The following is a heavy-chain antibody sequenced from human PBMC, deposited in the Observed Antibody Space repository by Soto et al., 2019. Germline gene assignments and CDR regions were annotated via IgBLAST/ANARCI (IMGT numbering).Heavy chain of an antibody. CDR3: ARDISWNVDY. D-gene: IGHD1-1*01. V-gene: IGHV1-18*01. J-gene: IGHJ4*02. Sequence: QVQLVQSGGEVNKPGASVTVSCKASGYTFKNYGITWVRQAPGQGLEWMGWINIYNGHTNYAQNLRDRVTVTADTSTSTAYMELRSLTSEDTAVYYCARDISWNVDYWGQGILVTVSS. CDR1: GYTFKNYG. CDR2: INIYNGHT.